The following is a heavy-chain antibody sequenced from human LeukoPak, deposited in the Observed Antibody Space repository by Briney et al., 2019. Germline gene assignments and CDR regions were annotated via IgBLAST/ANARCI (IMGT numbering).Heavy chain of an antibody. CDR2: INPNSGGT. CDR1: GYTFTGYY. V-gene: IGHV1-2*06. CDR3: ARDHDSSGYYLSDFDY. J-gene: IGHJ4*02. Sequence: ASVKVSCKASGYTFTGYYMHWVRQAPGQGLEWMGRINPNSGGTNYAQKFQGRVTMTRDTSISTAYMELSRLRSDDTAVYYCARDHDSSGYYLSDFDYWGQGTPVTVSS. D-gene: IGHD3-22*01.